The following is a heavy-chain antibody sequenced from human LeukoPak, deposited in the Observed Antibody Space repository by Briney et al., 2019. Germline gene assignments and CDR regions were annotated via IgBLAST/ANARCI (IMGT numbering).Heavy chain of an antibody. CDR3: ARGELGDSSGFSFFDY. CDR2: VIAIFGRV. Sequence: SVKVPCKASRGTFSSYGISWVRQAPGQGLEWMGGVIAIFGRVKYGQKFQGRATITTDESTSTAYMELSSLTSEDTGVYYCARGELGDSSGFSFFDYWGQGTLVTVSS. V-gene: IGHV1-69*05. CDR1: RGTFSSYG. D-gene: IGHD3-22*01. J-gene: IGHJ4*02.